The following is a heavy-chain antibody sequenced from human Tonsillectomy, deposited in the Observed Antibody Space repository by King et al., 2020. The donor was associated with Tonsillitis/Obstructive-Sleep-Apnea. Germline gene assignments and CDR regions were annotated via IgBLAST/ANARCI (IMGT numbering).Heavy chain of an antibody. Sequence: QLQESGPGLVKPSETLSLTCTVSGGSISSSSYYWGWIRQPPGKGLEWIGSIYYSGSTDYNPSLKSRVTISVDTSKNQFSLKLSSVTAADTAVYYCARLSRGGGGGRDYWGQGTLVTVSS. D-gene: IGHD2-15*01. V-gene: IGHV4-39*01. J-gene: IGHJ4*02. CDR3: ARLSRGGGGGRDY. CDR1: GGSISSSSYY. CDR2: IYYSGST.